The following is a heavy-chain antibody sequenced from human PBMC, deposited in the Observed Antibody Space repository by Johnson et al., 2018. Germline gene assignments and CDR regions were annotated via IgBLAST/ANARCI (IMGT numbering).Heavy chain of an antibody. V-gene: IGHV1-46*01. CDR1: GYTFTHYF. Sequence: VQLVESGAEVTKPGASVKVSCKASGYTFTHYFMHWVRQAPGQGLEWVGIINPSTGVTNNAQRFYDRVTMTSDTSTSTVYMEVRSRRSEDTAVYYCARGRGSAYYYAMDVWGQGTTVTVSS. CDR3: ARGRGSAYYYAMDV. CDR2: INPSTGVT. J-gene: IGHJ6*02. D-gene: IGHD3-16*01.